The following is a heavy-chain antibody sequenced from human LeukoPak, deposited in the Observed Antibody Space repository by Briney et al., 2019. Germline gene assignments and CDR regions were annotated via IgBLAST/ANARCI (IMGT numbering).Heavy chain of an antibody. V-gene: IGHV7-4-1*02. D-gene: IGHD4-11*01. Sequence: ASVKVSCKASGYTFTDYALNWVRQAPGQGLEWMGWIDTNTGTPTYAQGFTEQFVFSLDTSVSTAYLQISSLKAEDTAVYYCARDNYGAEEGIGSSLVWFDPWGQGTLVTVSS. CDR3: ARDNYGAEEGIGSSLVWFDP. CDR2: IDTNTGTP. J-gene: IGHJ5*02. CDR1: GYTFTDYA.